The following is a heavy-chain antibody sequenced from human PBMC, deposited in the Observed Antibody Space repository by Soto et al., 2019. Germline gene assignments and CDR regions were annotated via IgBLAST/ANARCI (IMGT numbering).Heavy chain of an antibody. V-gene: IGHV3-7*01. D-gene: IGHD3-10*01. CDR1: GFTFSSYW. CDR2: IKQDGSEK. CDR3: AGFERRYYYYYGMDV. Sequence: GGSLRLSCAASGFTFSSYWMSWVRQAPGKGLEWVANIKQDGSEKYYVDSVKGRFTISRDNAKNSLYLQMNSLRAEDTAVYYCAGFERRYYYYYGMDVWGQGTTVTVSS. J-gene: IGHJ6*02.